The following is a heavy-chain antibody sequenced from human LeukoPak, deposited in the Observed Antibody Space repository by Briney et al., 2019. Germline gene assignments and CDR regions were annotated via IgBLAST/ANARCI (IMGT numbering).Heavy chain of an antibody. Sequence: SETLSLTCTVSGGSISSSSYYWGWIRQPPGKGLEWIGSIYYSGSTYYNPSLKSRVTISVDTSKNQFSLKLSSVTAADTAVYYCARHVLEPTEYNWFDPWGEGTLVTVSS. V-gene: IGHV4-39*01. CDR2: IYYSGST. CDR3: ARHVLEPTEYNWFDP. CDR1: GGSISSSSYY. D-gene: IGHD1-1*01. J-gene: IGHJ5*02.